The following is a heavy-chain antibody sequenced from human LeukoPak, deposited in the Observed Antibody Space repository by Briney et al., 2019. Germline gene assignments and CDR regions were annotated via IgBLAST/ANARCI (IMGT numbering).Heavy chain of an antibody. Sequence: GGSPRLSCAASGFTFSSYAMSWVRQAPGKGLEWVSAISGSGGSTYYADSVKGRFTISRDNSKNTLYLQMNSLRAEDTAVYYCARDSSVGATSPYSFDYWGQGTLVTVSS. CDR1: GFTFSSYA. J-gene: IGHJ4*02. D-gene: IGHD1-26*01. V-gene: IGHV3-23*01. CDR3: ARDSSVGATSPYSFDY. CDR2: ISGSGGST.